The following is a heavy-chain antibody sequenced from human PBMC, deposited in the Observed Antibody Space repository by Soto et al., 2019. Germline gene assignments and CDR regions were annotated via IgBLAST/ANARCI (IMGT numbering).Heavy chain of an antibody. V-gene: IGHV3-53*01. J-gene: IGHJ6*02. Sequence: GGSLRVCCAAAGVTVGGNYMSWVRQAPGKGLEWVSVIYSGGSTYYADSVKGRFTISRDNSKNTLYLQMNSLRAEDTAVYYCARDMTSFWSGYYRGYYYGMDVWGQGTTVTVSS. D-gene: IGHD3-3*01. CDR3: ARDMTSFWSGYYRGYYYGMDV. CDR2: IYSGGST. CDR1: GVTVGGNY.